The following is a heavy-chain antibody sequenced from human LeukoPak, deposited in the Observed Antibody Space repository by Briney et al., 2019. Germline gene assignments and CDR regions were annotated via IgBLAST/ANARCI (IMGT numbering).Heavy chain of an antibody. D-gene: IGHD3-10*01. J-gene: IGHJ4*02. Sequence: SETLSLTCTVSSGVSNFYYWTWIRQSPGNGLEWIGNIHTSGSTSYNPSFKGRVTMSIDTSKNLFSLKLSSVTAADTAVYYCARRTGTTMVRKFDYWGQGTLVTVSS. CDR2: IHTSGST. CDR1: SGVSNFYY. CDR3: ARRTGTTMVRKFDY. V-gene: IGHV4-4*09.